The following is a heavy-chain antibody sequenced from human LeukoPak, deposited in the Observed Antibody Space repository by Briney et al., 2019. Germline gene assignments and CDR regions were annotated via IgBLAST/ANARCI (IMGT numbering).Heavy chain of an antibody. CDR3: AKGCRRITMTYFDY. CDR2: ISYDGSNK. D-gene: IGHD3-22*01. J-gene: IGHJ4*02. Sequence: GGSLRLSCAASGFTFSSYGMHWVRQAPGKGLEWVAVISYDGSNKYYADSVKGRFTISRDNSKNTLYLQMNSLRAEDTAVYYCAKGCRRITMTYFDYWGQGTLVTVST. CDR1: GFTFSSYG. V-gene: IGHV3-30*18.